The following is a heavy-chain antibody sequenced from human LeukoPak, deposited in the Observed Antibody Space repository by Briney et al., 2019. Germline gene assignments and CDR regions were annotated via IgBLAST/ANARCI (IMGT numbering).Heavy chain of an antibody. D-gene: IGHD6-19*01. CDR1: GFTFSGSA. CDR2: IRSKADNYAT. J-gene: IGHJ4*02. V-gene: IGHV3-73*01. Sequence: GGSLRLSCAASGFTFSGSAIHWVRQASGKGLEWVGRIRSKADNYATEYVASVKGRFIISRDDSKNTTFLQMNSLITEDTAVYYCTRVTTVAASDFDYWGQGTQVTVSA. CDR3: TRVTTVAASDFDY.